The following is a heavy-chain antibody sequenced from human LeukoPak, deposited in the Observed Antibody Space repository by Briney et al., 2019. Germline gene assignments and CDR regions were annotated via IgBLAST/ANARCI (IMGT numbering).Heavy chain of an antibody. CDR1: GGSISSYY. D-gene: IGHD6-13*01. V-gene: IGHV4-59*01. CDR2: IYYSGST. J-gene: IGHJ4*02. Sequence: SETLSLTCTVSGGSISSYYWSWIRRPPGKGLEWIGYIYYSGSTNYNPSLKSRVTISVDTSKNQFSLKLSSVTAADTAVYYCARVGRRAAAGPYCFDYWGQGTLVTVSS. CDR3: ARVGRRAAAGPYCFDY.